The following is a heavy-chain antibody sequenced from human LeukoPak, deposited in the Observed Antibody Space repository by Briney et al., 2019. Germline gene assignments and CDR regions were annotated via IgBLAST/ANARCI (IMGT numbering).Heavy chain of an antibody. CDR3: ARDSAVAGYGGNDY. CDR1: GGSMSHYY. Sequence: SETLSLTCTVSGGSMSHYYWSWIRQPPGKGLEWIGYIYYSGSTKYNPSIKSRVTISVDTSQNQFSLKLSSVTAADTAVYYCARDSAVAGYGGNDYWGQGTLVTVSS. CDR2: IYYSGST. J-gene: IGHJ4*02. V-gene: IGHV4-59*12. D-gene: IGHD6-19*01.